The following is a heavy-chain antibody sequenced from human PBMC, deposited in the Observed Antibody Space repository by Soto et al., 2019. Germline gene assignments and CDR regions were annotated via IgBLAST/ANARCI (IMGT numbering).Heavy chain of an antibody. J-gene: IGHJ5*02. D-gene: IGHD6-13*01. Sequence: QVQMVESGGGVVQPGRSLRLSCAASGFTFSSYGMHWLRQAPGKRPEWVAVISYDGSNKYYADSVKGRFTISRDNSKNTLYLQMNSLRPDDTAVYYCAKDPAGYSIPFDPWGQGTLVTVSS. CDR2: ISYDGSNK. CDR1: GFTFSSYG. CDR3: AKDPAGYSIPFDP. V-gene: IGHV3-30*18.